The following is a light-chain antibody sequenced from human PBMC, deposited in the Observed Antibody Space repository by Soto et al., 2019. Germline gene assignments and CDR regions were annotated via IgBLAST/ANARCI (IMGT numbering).Light chain of an antibody. V-gene: IGKV3-11*01. CDR2: DTS. J-gene: IGKJ5*01. Sequence: EIVLTQSPATLSLSPGERATLSCRASQSVSSSLAWYQQKPGQAPRLLISDTSNRATGIPARFSGSGSGTDFTLTISSLEPEDFAVYYCQQRSNWRITFGQGTDWRL. CDR3: QQRSNWRIT. CDR1: QSVSSS.